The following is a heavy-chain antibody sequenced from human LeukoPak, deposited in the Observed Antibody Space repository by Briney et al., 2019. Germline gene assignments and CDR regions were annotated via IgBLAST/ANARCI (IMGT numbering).Heavy chain of an antibody. J-gene: IGHJ6*03. V-gene: IGHV3-7*01. CDR2: IKEDANEE. Sequence: GGSLRLSCAASGFTFRSYRMSWVRQAPGKGLEWVANIKEDANEEYYVDSVRGRFIISTDNAKNSLFLQMYSLRADDTAVYYCARAGYCTSNSCYSPNFYYMDVWGKGTTVAVSS. CDR3: ARAGYCTSNSCYSPNFYYMDV. D-gene: IGHD2-2*01. CDR1: GFTFRSYR.